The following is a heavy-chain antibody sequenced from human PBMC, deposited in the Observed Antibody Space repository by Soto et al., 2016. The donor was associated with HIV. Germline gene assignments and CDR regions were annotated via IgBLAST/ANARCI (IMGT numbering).Heavy chain of an antibody. CDR2: ISASGDST. CDR1: GFTFRSYA. D-gene: IGHD2-15*01. Sequence: EVQLLESGGGLVQSGGSLRLACAASGFTFRSYAMAWVRQGPGKGLEWVSGISASGDSTYYADSVKGRFIISRDSSEKMVFLQMNSLRVEDTAVYYCAKAATYCRGTSCYRLEHWGQGVLVTVSS. J-gene: IGHJ4*02. CDR3: AKAATYCRGTSCYRLEH. V-gene: IGHV3-23*01.